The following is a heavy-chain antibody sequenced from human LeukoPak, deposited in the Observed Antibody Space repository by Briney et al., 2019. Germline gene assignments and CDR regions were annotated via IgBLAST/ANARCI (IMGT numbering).Heavy chain of an antibody. J-gene: IGHJ6*02. CDR1: GYSFTNYV. CDR3: ARDVDTAMVTGPRRSHGMDV. CDR2: ISAYNGNT. Sequence: GASVKVSCKSSGYSFTNYVINWVRQAPGQGLEWMGWISAYNGNTLYAQKFQGRVTMTTDTSTSTAYMELRSLRSDDTAVYYCARDVDTAMVTGPRRSHGMDVWGQGTTVTVSS. D-gene: IGHD5-18*01. V-gene: IGHV1-18*01.